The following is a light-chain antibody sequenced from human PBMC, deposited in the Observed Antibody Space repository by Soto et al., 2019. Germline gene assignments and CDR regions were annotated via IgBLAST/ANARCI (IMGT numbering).Light chain of an antibody. CDR1: QSVSSSY. CDR2: GAS. Sequence: EIVMTQSPATLSVSPGARAPLSCRARQSVSSSYLAWYQQKPGQAPRLLIYGASSRATGIPDRFSGSGSGTDFTLTISRLEPEDFAVYYCQQYGSPITFGQGTRLEIK. V-gene: IGKV3-20*01. J-gene: IGKJ5*01. CDR3: QQYGSPIT.